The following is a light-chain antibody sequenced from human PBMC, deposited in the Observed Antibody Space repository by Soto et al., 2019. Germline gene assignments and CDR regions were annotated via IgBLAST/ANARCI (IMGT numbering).Light chain of an antibody. CDR3: QHYNSYSEA. Sequence: DIQMTQSPSALSGSGGDRVTITCRASQSISSWLAWYQQKPGTAPKLLIYKASTLKSGVPSRFSGSGSGTELTLTVSSLQPDHVATYCCQHYNSYSEAFGQGKKV. CDR1: QSISSW. CDR2: KAS. V-gene: IGKV1-5*03. J-gene: IGKJ1*01.